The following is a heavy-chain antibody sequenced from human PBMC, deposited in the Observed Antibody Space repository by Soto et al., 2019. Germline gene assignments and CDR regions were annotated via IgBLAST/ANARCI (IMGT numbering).Heavy chain of an antibody. Sequence: SLRLSCTASGFAFSQYGMSWVRQAPGKGLEWVSSIRSFDYRTNYADSVKGRFTISRDNSKSTLSLQMNSLRAEDTAVYYCAKDVESGWYEAFDYWGPGTLVTVSS. V-gene: IGHV3-23*01. CDR1: GFAFSQYG. D-gene: IGHD6-19*01. J-gene: IGHJ4*02. CDR3: AKDVESGWYEAFDY. CDR2: IRSFDYRT.